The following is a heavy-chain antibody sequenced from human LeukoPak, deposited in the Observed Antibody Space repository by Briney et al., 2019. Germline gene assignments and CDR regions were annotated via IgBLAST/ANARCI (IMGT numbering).Heavy chain of an antibody. D-gene: IGHD3-22*01. CDR2: IIPIFGTA. CDR1: GGTFSSYA. J-gene: IGHJ6*02. V-gene: IGHV1-69*13. CDR3: ARDETNYYDSSGYLYYYYYGMDV. Sequence: GASVKVSCKASGGTFSSYAISWVRQAPGQGLEWMGGIIPIFGTANYAQKFQGRVTITADESTSTAYMEPSSLRSEDTAVYYCARDETNYYDSSGYLYYYYYGMDVWGQGTTVTVSS.